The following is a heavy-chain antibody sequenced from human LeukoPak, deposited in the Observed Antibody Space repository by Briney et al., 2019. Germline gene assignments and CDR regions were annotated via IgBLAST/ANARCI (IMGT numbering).Heavy chain of an antibody. Sequence: ASVKVSCKASGYIFNDYDIHWVRQASGQGFEWLGWVIPNSGNTAYAQNSQDRVTITRNSSTDTAYLELSSLRSEDTAVYYCARGDYGDTGTAFDIWGHGTMVIVSS. D-gene: IGHD4-17*01. CDR2: VIPNSGNT. J-gene: IGHJ3*02. CDR1: GYIFNDYD. V-gene: IGHV1-8*03. CDR3: ARGDYGDTGTAFDI.